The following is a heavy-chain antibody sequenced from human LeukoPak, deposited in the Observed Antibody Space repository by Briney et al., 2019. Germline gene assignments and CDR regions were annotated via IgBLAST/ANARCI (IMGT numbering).Heavy chain of an antibody. J-gene: IGHJ3*02. V-gene: IGHV4-39*07. CDR3: AKYNGSGLVEI. D-gene: IGHD3-10*01. CDR1: VGSISTSSYY. CDR2: IFYSGTT. Sequence: SGTLSLTCTVSVGSISTSSYYSGSARQPPRNGLEWMGNIFYSGTTYYSPSLKSRLTISLDTSRNQFSLKLKSLTAADTAVYYCAKYNGSGLVEIWGQGKMVTVSS.